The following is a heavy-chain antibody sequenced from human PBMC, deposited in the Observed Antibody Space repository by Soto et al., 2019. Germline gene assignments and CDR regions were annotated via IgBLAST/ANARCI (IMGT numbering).Heavy chain of an antibody. J-gene: IGHJ3*02. Sequence: QLQLQESGPGLVKPSETLSLTCTVSGGSISSSSYYWGWIRQPPGKGLEWIGSIYYSGSTYYNPSLKSRATISVDTSKNQFSRRLSSVTAADSDGDYCARRDDFCSGDAFDIWGQGTMVTVSS. CDR1: GGSISSSSYY. V-gene: IGHV4-39*01. CDR2: IYYSGST. CDR3: ARRDDFCSGDAFDI. D-gene: IGHD3-3*01.